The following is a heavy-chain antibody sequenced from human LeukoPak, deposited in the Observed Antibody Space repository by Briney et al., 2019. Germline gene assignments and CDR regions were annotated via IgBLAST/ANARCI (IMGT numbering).Heavy chain of an antibody. V-gene: IGHV3-23*01. CDR3: AKGDSRSTIYYYFDY. CDR2: ISGSGGTS. CDR1: GFTFSSYV. Sequence: GGSLRLSCAASGFTFSSYVMGLVRQAPGKGLEWVSIISGSGGTSYNADSVKGRFTISRDNSKNTVFLQMNSLRAEDTAIYYCAKGDSRSTIYYYFDYWGQGTLVTVSS. J-gene: IGHJ4*02. D-gene: IGHD3-10*01.